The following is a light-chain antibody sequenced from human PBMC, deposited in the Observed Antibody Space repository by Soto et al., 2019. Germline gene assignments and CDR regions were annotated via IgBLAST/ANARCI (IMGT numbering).Light chain of an antibody. CDR1: SSDVGGYGY. CDR3: SSYAGSNVV. V-gene: IGLV2-8*01. Sequence: QSALTQPPSASGSPGQSVTISCTGTSSDVGGYGYVSWYQQHPGKAPKLMIYEVSKRPSGVPDGFSGSKSGNTASLTVSGLQAEDEADYYCSSYAGSNVVFGGGTKLTVL. CDR2: EVS. J-gene: IGLJ2*01.